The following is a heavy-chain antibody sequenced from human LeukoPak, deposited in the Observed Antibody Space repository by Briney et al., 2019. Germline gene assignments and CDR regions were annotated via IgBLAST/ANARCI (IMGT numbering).Heavy chain of an antibody. D-gene: IGHD6-19*01. CDR3: AREGQPEYSSGWYSLDY. CDR2: INPNSGGT. CDR1: GYTFTGYY. V-gene: IGHV1-2*02. Sequence: ASVKVSCKASGYTFTGYYTHWVRQAPGQGLEWMGWINPNSGGTNYAQRFQGRVTMTRDTSISTAYMELSRLRSDDTAVYYCAREGQPEYSSGWYSLDYWGQGTLVTVSS. J-gene: IGHJ4*02.